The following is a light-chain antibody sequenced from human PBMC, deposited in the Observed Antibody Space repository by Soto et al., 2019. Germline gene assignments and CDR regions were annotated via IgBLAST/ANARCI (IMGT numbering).Light chain of an antibody. V-gene: IGKV3-15*01. CDR2: GAS. CDR1: QSVRSN. J-gene: IGKJ4*01. CDR3: QQYNIWPPLT. Sequence: EVELTQSPDILSVSPGETATLSCRASQSVRSNLAGYQQKPGQAPRLLIYGASTRATGIPARFSGSGSGREFTLTIRSLQSEDFGLYYCQQYNIWPPLTFGGGTKVEIK.